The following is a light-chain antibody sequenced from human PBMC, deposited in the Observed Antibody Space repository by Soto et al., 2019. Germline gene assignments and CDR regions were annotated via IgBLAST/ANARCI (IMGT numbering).Light chain of an antibody. V-gene: IGKV1-39*01. J-gene: IGKJ1*01. CDR1: QSISSY. Sequence: DIQMTQSPSSLSASVGDRVTITCRASQSISSYLNWYQQKPGKAPKLLIYAAPSLQSGVPSRFSGSGSGTDFTLTISSLQPEDFATYYCQQRRTFGQGTKVDIK. CDR2: AAP. CDR3: QQRRT.